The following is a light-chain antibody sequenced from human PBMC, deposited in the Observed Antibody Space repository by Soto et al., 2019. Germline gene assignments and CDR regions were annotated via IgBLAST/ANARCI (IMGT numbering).Light chain of an antibody. CDR1: QGISNY. Sequence: DVQMTQSPSSLSASVGDRVTITCRASQGISNYLAWYQQKPGKVPKLLIYAASTLQSGVPSRFSGSGSGTDFTRTISSLQPEDVATYYCQKYNSARPWMFGPGTKVEIK. CDR2: AAS. J-gene: IGKJ1*01. CDR3: QKYNSARPWM. V-gene: IGKV1-27*01.